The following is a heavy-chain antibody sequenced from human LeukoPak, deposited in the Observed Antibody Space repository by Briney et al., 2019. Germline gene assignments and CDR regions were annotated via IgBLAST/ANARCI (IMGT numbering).Heavy chain of an antibody. CDR3: AKSVTVVAGRPPFDY. J-gene: IGHJ4*02. CDR1: GFTFNSYG. D-gene: IGHD6-19*01. CDR2: ISGFGGTT. V-gene: IGHV3-23*01. Sequence: GGTLRLSCAASGFTFNSYGMSWVRQAPGKGLEWVSAISGFGGTTFYADSVKGRFTISRDNSKNTLYLQMNNLRAEDTAIYFCAKSVTVVAGRPPFDYRGQGTLVTVSS.